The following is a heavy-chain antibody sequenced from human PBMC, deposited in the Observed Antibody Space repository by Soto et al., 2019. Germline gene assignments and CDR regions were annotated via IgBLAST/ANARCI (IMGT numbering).Heavy chain of an antibody. V-gene: IGHV3-23*01. CDR3: AKGGPYYDYIWGSYRYNWFDP. D-gene: IGHD3-16*02. Sequence: GGSLRLSCAASGFTFSSYAMSWVRQAPGKGLEWVSAISGSGGSTYYADSVKGRFTISRDNSKNTLYLQMNSLRAEDTAVYYCAKGGPYYDYIWGSYRYNWFDPWGQGTLVTVSS. CDR1: GFTFSSYA. CDR2: ISGSGGST. J-gene: IGHJ5*02.